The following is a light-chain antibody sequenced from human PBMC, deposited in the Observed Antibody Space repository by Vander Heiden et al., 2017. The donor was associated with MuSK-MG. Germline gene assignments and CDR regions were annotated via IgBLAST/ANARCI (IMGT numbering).Light chain of an antibody. V-gene: IGKV1-12*01. CDR2: AAS. CDR1: QGISKW. CDR3: QQANSFPLVT. J-gene: IGKJ4*01. Sequence: DLQMTQSPSSVSASVGDRVTITCRASQGISKWLAWYQQKPGKAPKLLIYAASSLQSGVPSRFSGSGSGTDFTLTINSLQPEDFATYYCQQANSFPLVTCGGGTKVEMK.